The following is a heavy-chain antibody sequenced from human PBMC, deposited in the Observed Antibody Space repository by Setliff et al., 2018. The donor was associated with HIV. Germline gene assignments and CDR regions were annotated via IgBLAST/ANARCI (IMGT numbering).Heavy chain of an antibody. J-gene: IGHJ6*03. D-gene: IGHD1-26*01. CDR1: GGSFSDYS. CDR2: IDHSGST. Sequence: SETLSLTCAVYGGSFSDYSWNWIRQPPGKGLEWIGEIDHSGSTNYNPSVKSRLTISVDTSKNQFSLTLSSLSAADTAVYYCARRRPPPSGTYSRYYMDVWGKGTTVTVSS. CDR3: ARRRPPPSGTYSRYYMDV. V-gene: IGHV4-34*01.